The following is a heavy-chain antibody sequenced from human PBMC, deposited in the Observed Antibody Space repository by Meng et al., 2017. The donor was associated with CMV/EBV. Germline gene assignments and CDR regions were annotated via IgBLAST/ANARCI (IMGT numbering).Heavy chain of an antibody. D-gene: IGHD3-3*01. CDR2: MNPNSGNT. CDR1: GYTFTSYD. J-gene: IGHJ4*02. Sequence: ASVKVSCKASGYTFTSYDINWVRQAPGQGLEWMGWMNPNSGNTSYAQKFQGRVTMTRNTSISTAYMELSSLRSEDTAVYYCARGLRIFGVVPSPYYFDYWGQGTLVTVSS. CDR3: ARGLRIFGVVPSPYYFDY. V-gene: IGHV1-8*02.